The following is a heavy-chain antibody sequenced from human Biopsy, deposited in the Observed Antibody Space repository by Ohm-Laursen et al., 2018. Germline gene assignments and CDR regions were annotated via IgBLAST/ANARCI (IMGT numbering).Heavy chain of an antibody. CDR3: ARDYDTSGYYYDS. D-gene: IGHD3-22*01. V-gene: IGHV4-39*01. CDR1: GGSISNNNYY. CDR2: IFYRGST. J-gene: IGHJ5*01. Sequence: SDTLSLTCTVSGGSISNNNYYWGWIRQPPGKGLEWIGSIFYRGSTHYKPSLKSRVNISVDTSKNQFSLKLNSVTAADTAVYYCARDYDTSGYYYDSWGQGTLVTVSP.